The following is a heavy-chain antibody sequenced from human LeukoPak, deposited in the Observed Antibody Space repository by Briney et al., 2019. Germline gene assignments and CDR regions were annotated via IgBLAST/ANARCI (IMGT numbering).Heavy chain of an antibody. Sequence: PGGSLRLSCAASGFTFSSYAMSWVRQAPGKGLEWVSLISWDGGSTYYADSVKGRFTISRDNSKNSLYLQMNSLRTEDTALYYCTRGDYDILTGYSRCVGFDYWGQGTLVTVSS. CDR2: ISWDGGST. D-gene: IGHD3-9*01. CDR3: TRGDYDILTGYSRCVGFDY. CDR1: GFTFSSYA. V-gene: IGHV3-43*02. J-gene: IGHJ4*02.